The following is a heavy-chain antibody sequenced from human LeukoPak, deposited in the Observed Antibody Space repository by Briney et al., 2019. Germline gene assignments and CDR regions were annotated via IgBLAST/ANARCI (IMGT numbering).Heavy chain of an antibody. CDR1: GGSISSYY. J-gene: IGHJ5*01. CDR3: ARSGYLEWLFYDS. D-gene: IGHD3-3*01. Sequence: SETLSLTCTVSGGSISSYYWNWIRQPPGKGLEWIAYIYYTGIANYTPSLRSRLAMSVDTSNNQVSLRLRSVTAADTAVYYCARSGYLEWLFYDSWGHGALVTVSS. V-gene: IGHV4-59*01. CDR2: IYYTGIA.